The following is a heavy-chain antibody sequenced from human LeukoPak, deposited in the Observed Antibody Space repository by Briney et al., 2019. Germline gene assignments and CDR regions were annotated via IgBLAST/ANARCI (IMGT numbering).Heavy chain of an antibody. CDR1: GGSISSGGYS. Sequence: SETLSLTCAVSGGSISSGGYSWSWIRQPPGKGLEWIGYIYHSGSTYYNPSLKSRVTISVDRSKNQFSLKLSSVTAADTAVYYCAREGSSYYFDYWGQGTLVTVSS. D-gene: IGHD3-10*01. CDR2: IYHSGST. V-gene: IGHV4-30-2*01. J-gene: IGHJ4*02. CDR3: AREGSSYYFDY.